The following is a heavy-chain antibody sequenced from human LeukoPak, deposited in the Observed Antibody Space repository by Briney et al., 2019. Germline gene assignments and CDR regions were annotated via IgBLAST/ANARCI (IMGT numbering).Heavy chain of an antibody. Sequence: GGSLRLSCAASGFTFSSYWMHWVRQAPGKGLVWVSRINSDGSSTSYADSVKGRFTISSDNAKNTLYLQMNSLRAEDTAVYCCARDFPNYDILTGRGGYGMDVWDQGTTVTVSS. CDR3: ARDFPNYDILTGRGGYGMDV. CDR1: GFTFSSYW. CDR2: INSDGSST. J-gene: IGHJ6*02. D-gene: IGHD3-9*01. V-gene: IGHV3-74*01.